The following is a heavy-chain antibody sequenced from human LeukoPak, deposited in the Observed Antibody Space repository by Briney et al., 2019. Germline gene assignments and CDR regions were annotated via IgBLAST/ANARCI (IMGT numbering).Heavy chain of an antibody. Sequence: GASVKVSCKASGYTFTGYYMHWVRQAPGQGLVWMGWIHPNSGGTNYAQKFQGRDTTTRDTASSTAYMVLSRLRADDAAVYYCARDYGSNPFRGERYWIDPWSQGTPVTVSS. CDR2: IHPNSGGT. D-gene: IGHD3-10*01. V-gene: IGHV1-2*02. J-gene: IGHJ5*02. CDR1: GYTFTGYY. CDR3: ARDYGSNPFRGERYWIDP.